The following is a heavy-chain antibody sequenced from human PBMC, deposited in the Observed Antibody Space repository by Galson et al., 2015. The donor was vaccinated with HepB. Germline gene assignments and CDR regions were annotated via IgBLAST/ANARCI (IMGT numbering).Heavy chain of an antibody. Sequence: PLRHSCADSGFTFSDYYLSWTRQAPRKGLEWVSYIRSSSSYTNYADSVKGRFTISRDNAKNSLYLQMNSLRAEDTAVYYSARDRTADYGGRDGFSPDYWGQGTLVTVSS. D-gene: IGHD4-17*01. J-gene: IGHJ4*02. CDR2: IRSSSSYT. CDR3: ARDRTADYGGRDGFSPDY. V-gene: IGHV3-11*06. CDR1: GFTFSDYY.